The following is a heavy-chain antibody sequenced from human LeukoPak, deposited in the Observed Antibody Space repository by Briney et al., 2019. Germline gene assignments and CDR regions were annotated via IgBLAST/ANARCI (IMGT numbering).Heavy chain of an antibody. CDR3: AKGQGSGSYPFDY. D-gene: IGHD3-16*02. J-gene: IGHJ4*02. V-gene: IGHV3-23*01. CDR2: ISATAT. Sequence: GGSLRLSCAASGFTFSSYAMSWVRQAPGKGLEWVSVISATATYYADSVKGRFTISRDTSRNTLYLQMNSLRADDTVVYYCAKGQGSGSYPFDYWGQGTLVTVSS. CDR1: GFTFSSYA.